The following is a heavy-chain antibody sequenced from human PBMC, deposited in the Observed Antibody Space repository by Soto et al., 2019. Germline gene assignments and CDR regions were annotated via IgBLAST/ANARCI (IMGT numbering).Heavy chain of an antibody. V-gene: IGHV1-8*01. CDR2: MNGNRDNT. CDR1: GYSFTTFD. CDR3: ARRTVAHWFFDL. J-gene: IGHJ2*01. Sequence: QVQLVQSGAEVKKPGASVKVSCKASGYSFTTFDINWLRLAPGQGLEWMGWMNGNRDNTGCAHKFQGRLTKTKDISQNTAYMELSSLTSEDTAVYYCARRTVAHWFFDLWGRGTLVTVSS. D-gene: IGHD4-4*01.